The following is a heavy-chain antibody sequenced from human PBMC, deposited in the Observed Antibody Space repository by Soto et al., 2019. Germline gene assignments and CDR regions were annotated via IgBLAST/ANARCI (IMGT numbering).Heavy chain of an antibody. CDR2: IYYSGST. CDR1: GGSISSGGYY. CDR3: ARGGVPASSYYFDY. J-gene: IGHJ4*02. V-gene: IGHV4-31*03. D-gene: IGHD2-2*01. Sequence: SETLSLTCTVSGGSISSGGYYWSWIRQHPGKGLEWIGYIYYSGSTYYNPSLKSRVTISVDTSKNQFSLKLSSVTAADTAVYYCARGGVPASSYYFDYWGQGTLVTVSS.